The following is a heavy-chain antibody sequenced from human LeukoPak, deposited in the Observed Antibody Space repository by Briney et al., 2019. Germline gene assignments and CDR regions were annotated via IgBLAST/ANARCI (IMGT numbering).Heavy chain of an antibody. CDR3: ATQYYDFWSAYYSLEY. CDR2: ISGSGGKT. J-gene: IGHJ4*02. CDR1: VFPFSNYA. V-gene: IGHV3-23*01. Sequence: PGGSLRLSCAASVFPFSNYAMSWVRQAPGKGLEWVSGISGSGGKTYYADSMKGRFTISRDNSKNTLYLQMNSLRAEDTAVYYCATQYYDFWSAYYSLEYWGQGTLVTVSS. D-gene: IGHD3-3*01.